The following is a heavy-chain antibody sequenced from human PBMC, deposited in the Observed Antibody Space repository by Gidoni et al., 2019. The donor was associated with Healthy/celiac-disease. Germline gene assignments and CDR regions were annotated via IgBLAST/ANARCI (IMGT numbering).Heavy chain of an antibody. CDR3: ARDFRLDVVGQQLVYYYYYYGMDV. J-gene: IGHJ6*02. CDR1: GFTFSSYG. CDR2: IWYDGSNK. D-gene: IGHD6-13*01. Sequence: QVQLVESGGGVVQPGRSLRLSCAASGFTFSSYGIARVRQVPGKGLEWVAVIWYDGSNKYYADSVKGRFTISRDNSKNTLYLQMNSLRAEDTAVYYCARDFRLDVVGQQLVYYYYYYGMDVWGQGTTVTVSS. V-gene: IGHV3-33*01.